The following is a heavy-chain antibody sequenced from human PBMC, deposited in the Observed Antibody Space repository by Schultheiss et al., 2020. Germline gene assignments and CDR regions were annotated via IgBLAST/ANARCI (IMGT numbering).Heavy chain of an antibody. D-gene: IGHD5-12*01. V-gene: IGHV3-23*01. CDR3: ARGDRRGYSGYDSFDY. CDR1: GFTFTSYA. J-gene: IGHJ4*02. CDR2: ISGGGIA. Sequence: GGSLRLSCATSGFTFTSYAMTWVRQGPGKGLEWVSTISGGGIAYSADSVRGRFTISRDTSKNALYLQMNSLRAEDTAVYYCARGDRRGYSGYDSFDYWGQGTLVTVSS.